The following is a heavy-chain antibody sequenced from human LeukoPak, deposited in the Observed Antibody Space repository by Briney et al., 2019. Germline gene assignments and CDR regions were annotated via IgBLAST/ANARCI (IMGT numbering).Heavy chain of an antibody. CDR3: AKHSHDGSAPYYEVQFDS. CDR1: GGSFSGYY. V-gene: IGHV4-34*01. Sequence: SETLSLTCAVYGGSFSGYYWSWIRQPPGKGLEWIGEINHSGSTNYNPSLKSRVTISVDASKNQFPLKLSSVTAADTAVYYCAKHSHDGSAPYYEVQFDSWGQGTLVTVSS. D-gene: IGHD3-22*01. CDR2: INHSGST. J-gene: IGHJ4*02.